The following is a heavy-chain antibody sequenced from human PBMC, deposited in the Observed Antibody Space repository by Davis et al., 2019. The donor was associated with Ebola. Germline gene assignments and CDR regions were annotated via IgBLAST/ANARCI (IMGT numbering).Heavy chain of an antibody. D-gene: IGHD2-2*01. J-gene: IGHJ2*01. V-gene: IGHV1-8*01. CDR3: ATADIVVVPAAMLSYWYFDL. CDR1: GYTFTSYD. Sequence: ASVKVSCKASGYTFTSYDINWVRQATGQGLEWMGWMNPNSGNTGYAQKFQGRVTMTEDTSTDTAYMELSSLRSEDTAVYYCATADIVVVPAAMLSYWYFDLWGRGTLVTVSS. CDR2: MNPNSGNT.